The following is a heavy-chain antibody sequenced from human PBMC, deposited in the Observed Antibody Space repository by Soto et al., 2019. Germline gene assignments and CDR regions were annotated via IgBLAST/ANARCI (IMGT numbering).Heavy chain of an antibody. V-gene: IGHV2-5*01. CDR3: AHRQRGQRVDY. J-gene: IGHJ4*02. Sequence: QITLKESGPTLVKPTQTLTLTCTFSGFSLSTSGVGVGWIRQPPGKALEWLALIYWNDDKRYSPSLKSRLTITNDTSKNQVVLTMTNMDPVDTATYYCAHRQRGQRVDYWGQGTLVTVSS. CDR1: GFSLSTSGVG. D-gene: IGHD1-1*01. CDR2: IYWNDDK.